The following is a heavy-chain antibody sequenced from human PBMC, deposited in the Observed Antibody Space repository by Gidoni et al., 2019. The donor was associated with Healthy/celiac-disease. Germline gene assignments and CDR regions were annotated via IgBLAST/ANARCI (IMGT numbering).Heavy chain of an antibody. V-gene: IGHV4-30-2*01. CDR1: VGSISSGGYS. CDR2: IYHSGST. CDR3: AREGYGDYLNWFDP. Sequence: QLQLQESGSGLVKPSQTLSLTCAVSVGSISSGGYSWSWIRQPPGKGLEWIGYIYHSGSTYYNPSLKSRVTISVDRSKNQFSLKLSSVTAADTAVYYCAREGYGDYLNWFDPWGQGTLVTVSS. J-gene: IGHJ5*02. D-gene: IGHD4-17*01.